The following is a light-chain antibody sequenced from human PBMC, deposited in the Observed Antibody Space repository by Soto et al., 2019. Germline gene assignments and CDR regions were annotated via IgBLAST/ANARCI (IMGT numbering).Light chain of an antibody. CDR1: QGIAPY. Sequence: DVQMTQSPSSLSAFVGDRVTITCRASQGIAPYLAWFQQKPGKVPKLLIYATSTLQSGVPSRFSGSGSGTDFTLTISSLQPEDVGTYYCQKHNSAPLTFGGGTKAEIK. CDR2: ATS. V-gene: IGKV1-27*01. J-gene: IGKJ4*01. CDR3: QKHNSAPLT.